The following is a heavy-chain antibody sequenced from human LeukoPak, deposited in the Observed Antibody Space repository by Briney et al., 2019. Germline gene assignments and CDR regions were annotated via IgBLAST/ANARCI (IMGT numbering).Heavy chain of an antibody. Sequence: SETLSLTCAVSGDSISNSDYYWGWIRQSPGKGLEWITLINYSGHTFYNPSLRNRVTISVDMPKNQFSLNLNSVTAADTAVYYCARRRKDLNWFDPWGQGTLVTVSP. V-gene: IGHV4-39*01. J-gene: IGHJ5*02. CDR1: GDSISNSDYY. CDR3: ARRRKDLNWFDP. CDR2: INYSGHT.